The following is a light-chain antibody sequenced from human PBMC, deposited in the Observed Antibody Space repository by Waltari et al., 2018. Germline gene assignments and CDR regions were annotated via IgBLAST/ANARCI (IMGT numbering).Light chain of an antibody. J-gene: IGLJ2*01. CDR3: STWDYSLSAQ. CDR2: GS. V-gene: IGLV1-36*01. CDR1: RNNVGSYA. Sequence: QSALTQEASVSGTVGQKVTLSCTGNRNNVGSYAVGWYQQISHGAPTTVLFGSSRPSAIPDPFSGSKPGTTASLTISGRSPEDEADYYCSTWDYSLSAQFGGATKLTVL.